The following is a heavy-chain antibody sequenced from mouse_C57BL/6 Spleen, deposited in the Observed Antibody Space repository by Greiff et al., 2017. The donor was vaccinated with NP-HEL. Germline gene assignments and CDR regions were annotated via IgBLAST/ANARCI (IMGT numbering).Heavy chain of an antibody. CDR3: ALLYYGSSPFDY. CDR1: GFNIKDYY. D-gene: IGHD1-1*01. CDR2: IDPEDGDT. J-gene: IGHJ2*01. V-gene: IGHV14-2*01. Sequence: VQLQQSGAELVKPGASVKLSCTASGFNIKDYYMHWVKQRTEQGLEWIGRIDPEDGDTKYAPKFQGKATITADTSSNTAYLQLSSLTSEDTAVYYCALLYYGSSPFDYWGQGTTLTVSS.